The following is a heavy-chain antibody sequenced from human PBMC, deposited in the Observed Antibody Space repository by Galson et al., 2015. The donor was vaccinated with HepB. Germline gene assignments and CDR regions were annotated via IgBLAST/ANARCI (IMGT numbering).Heavy chain of an antibody. V-gene: IGHV3-23*01. CDR3: AKDRYDDTLTGYYTH. CDR2: ISGRGGST. Sequence: SLRLSCAASGFTFRSYAMSWVRQAPGKGLEWVSGISGRGGSTYYTDSVKGRFTISRDNSQNMLCLQMSSLRAEDKAVYYCAKDRYDDTLTGYYTHWGQGTLVTVSS. D-gene: IGHD3-9*01. J-gene: IGHJ4*02. CDR1: GFTFRSYA.